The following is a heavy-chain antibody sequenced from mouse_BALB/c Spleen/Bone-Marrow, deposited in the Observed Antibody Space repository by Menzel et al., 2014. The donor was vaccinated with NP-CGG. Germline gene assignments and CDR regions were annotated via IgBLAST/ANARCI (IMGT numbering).Heavy chain of an antibody. V-gene: IGHV14-3*02. Sequence: VQLQQSGAELVKPGASVKLSCTATGFNIKDTYMHWVKQRPEQGLEWIGRIDPANGNTKYDPKFQGKATITADTSSNTAYLQLSSLTSEDTAVYYCARWEYYAMDYWGQGTSVTVSS. J-gene: IGHJ4*01. CDR2: IDPANGNT. D-gene: IGHD4-1*01. CDR3: ARWEYYAMDY. CDR1: GFNIKDTY.